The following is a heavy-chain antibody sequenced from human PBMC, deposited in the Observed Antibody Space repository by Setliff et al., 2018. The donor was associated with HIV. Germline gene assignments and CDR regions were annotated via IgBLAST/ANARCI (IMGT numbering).Heavy chain of an antibody. CDR1: GFTFSSYA. J-gene: IGHJ4*02. D-gene: IGHD2-2*01. CDR2: ISSSSSYI. CDR3: ARIYCSSTSCPTHY. V-gene: IGHV3-21*01. Sequence: GGSLRLSCAASGFTFSSYAMSWVRQAPGKGLEWVSSISSSSSYIYYADSVKGRFTISRDNAKNSLYLQMNSLRAEDTAVYYCARIYCSSTSCPTHYWGQGTLVTVSS.